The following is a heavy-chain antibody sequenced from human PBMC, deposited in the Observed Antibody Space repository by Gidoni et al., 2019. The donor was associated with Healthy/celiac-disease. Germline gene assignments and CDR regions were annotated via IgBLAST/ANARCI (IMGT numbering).Heavy chain of an antibody. J-gene: IGHJ3*02. V-gene: IGHV2-5*02. CDR3: ARRSGYSGYYDAFDI. D-gene: IGHD5-12*01. CDR2: IYWDDDK. Sequence: QITLKESGPTLVKPTQTLTLTCTFSGFSLSTSGVGVGWIRQPPGKALEWLALIYWDDDKRYSPSLKSRLTITKDTPTNQVVLTMTNMDPVDTATYYCARRSGYSGYYDAFDIWGQGTMVTVSS. CDR1: GFSLSTSGVG.